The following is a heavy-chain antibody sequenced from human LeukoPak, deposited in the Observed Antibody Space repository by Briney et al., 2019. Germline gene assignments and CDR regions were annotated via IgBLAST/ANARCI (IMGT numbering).Heavy chain of an antibody. CDR3: ARVSNYYDFWSGYYRVKDWFDP. Sequence: ASVKVSCKASGGTFSSYAISWVRQAPGQGLEWMGWISAYNGNTNYAQKLQGRVTMTTDTSTSTAYMELRSLRSDDTAVYYCARVSNYYDFWSGYYRVKDWFDPWGQGTLVTVSS. CDR1: GGTFSSYA. V-gene: IGHV1-18*01. D-gene: IGHD3-3*01. J-gene: IGHJ5*02. CDR2: ISAYNGNT.